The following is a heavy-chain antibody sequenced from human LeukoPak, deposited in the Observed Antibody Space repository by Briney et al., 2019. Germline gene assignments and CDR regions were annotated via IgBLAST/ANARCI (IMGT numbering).Heavy chain of an antibody. CDR1: GGSISSYY. D-gene: IGHD3-22*01. Sequence: SETLSLTCTVSGGSISSYYWSWIRQPPGKGLEWIGYIYYSGSTNYNPSLKSRVTISVDTSKNQFSLKLSSVPAADTAVYYCARHYYDSSGYYHHDYWGQGTLVTVSS. V-gene: IGHV4-59*08. J-gene: IGHJ4*02. CDR2: IYYSGST. CDR3: ARHYYDSSGYYHHDY.